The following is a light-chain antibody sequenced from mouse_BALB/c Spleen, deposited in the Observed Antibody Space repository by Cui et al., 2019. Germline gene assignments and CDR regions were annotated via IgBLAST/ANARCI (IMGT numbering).Light chain of an antibody. J-gene: IGKJ1*01. CDR3: HQWSSYPWT. Sequence: QIVLTQSLAIMSASLGEEITLTCSASSSVSYMHWYQQKSGTTPKLLIYSTSNLAPRVPSRFSGSGAGAFYSLTSSSVEAEDAADYYCHQWSSYPWTFGGGTKLEIK. CDR2: STS. V-gene: IGKV4-80*01. CDR1: SSVSY.